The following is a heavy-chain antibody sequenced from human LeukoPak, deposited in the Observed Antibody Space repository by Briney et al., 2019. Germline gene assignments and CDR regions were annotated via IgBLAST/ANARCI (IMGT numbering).Heavy chain of an antibody. Sequence: GGPLRLSCAASRFTFSNYAMSWVRQAPGKGLEWVSLISGRGDGTYYADSVKGRFTISRDNSKNTLYLQLNSLRDEDTAVYYCAKVPYDILTGYSSGHWYFDLWGRGTLVTVSS. CDR1: RFTFSNYA. V-gene: IGHV3-23*01. CDR3: AKVPYDILTGYSSGHWYFDL. J-gene: IGHJ2*01. D-gene: IGHD3-9*01. CDR2: ISGRGDGT.